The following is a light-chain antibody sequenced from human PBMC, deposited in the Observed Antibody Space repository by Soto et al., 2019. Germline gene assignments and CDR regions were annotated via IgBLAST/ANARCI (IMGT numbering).Light chain of an antibody. V-gene: IGLV2-14*01. J-gene: IGLJ1*01. CDR3: SSYTRSSTFYV. CDR1: SSDVGGYNY. Sequence: QSALTQPASVSGSPGQSITISCTGTSSDVGGYNYVSWYQQHPGKAPKLMIYDVSNRPSGVSNRFSGSKSGNTGSLTISGLQAEDEADYYCSSYTRSSTFYVFGTGTKVTVL. CDR2: DVS.